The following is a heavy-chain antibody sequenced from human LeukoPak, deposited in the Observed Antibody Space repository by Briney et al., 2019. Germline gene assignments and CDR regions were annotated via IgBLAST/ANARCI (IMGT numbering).Heavy chain of an antibody. CDR1: GFTFSSYA. CDR3: ARCGLAYYYGSGSYYPFDY. D-gene: IGHD3-10*01. V-gene: IGHV3-30-3*01. CDR2: ISYDGSNK. Sequence: GGSLRLSCAASGFTFSSYAMHWARQAPGKGLEWVAVISYDGSNKYYADSVKGRFTISRDNSKNTLYLQMNSLRAEDTAVYYCARCGLAYYYGSGSYYPFDYWGQGTLVTVSS. J-gene: IGHJ4*02.